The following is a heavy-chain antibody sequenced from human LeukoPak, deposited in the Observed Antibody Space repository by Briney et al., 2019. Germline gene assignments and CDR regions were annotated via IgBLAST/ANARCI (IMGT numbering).Heavy chain of an antibody. V-gene: IGHV1-24*01. CDR1: GYTLNELS. CDR2: FDPQHVET. Sequence: SSVQVSCQVSGYTLNELSMHWVRQAPGKRLEWPGGFDPQHVETIDSHKFKGRVTMTEDTSTDIAYMELSSLRSEDTAVYYCATVTRAVRRRGLWFGELKWSWFDPWGQGTLVTVSS. CDR3: ATVTRAVRRRGLWFGELKWSWFDP. D-gene: IGHD3-10*01. J-gene: IGHJ5*02.